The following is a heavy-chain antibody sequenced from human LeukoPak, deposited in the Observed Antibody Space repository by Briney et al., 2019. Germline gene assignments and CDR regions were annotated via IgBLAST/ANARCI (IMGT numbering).Heavy chain of an antibody. CDR1: GGSVTSSGYY. CDR2: IYYSGST. Sequence: SETLSLTCTVSGGSVTSSGYYWSWVRQPPGKGLEYIGYIYYSGSTNYNPSLKSRVTISVDTSKNQFSLKLRSVTAADTAVYYCARDSASTGHMNAFDIWGQGTMVTVSS. J-gene: IGHJ3*02. CDR3: ARDSASTGHMNAFDI. V-gene: IGHV4-61*08. D-gene: IGHD2-8*02.